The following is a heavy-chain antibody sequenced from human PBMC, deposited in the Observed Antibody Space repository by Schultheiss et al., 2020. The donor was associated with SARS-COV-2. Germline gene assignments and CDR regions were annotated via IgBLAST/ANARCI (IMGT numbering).Heavy chain of an antibody. CDR2: IYHSGST. Sequence: SETLSLTCAVYGGSFSGYYWSWIRQPPGKGLEWIGSIYHSGSTYYNPSLKSRVTISVDTSKNQFSLKLSSVTAADTAVYYCARGGGGTSGRGYYYYGMDVWGQGTTVTVSS. V-gene: IGHV4-34*01. CDR3: ARGGGGTSGRGYYYYGMDV. J-gene: IGHJ6*02. D-gene: IGHD3-16*01. CDR1: GGSFSGYY.